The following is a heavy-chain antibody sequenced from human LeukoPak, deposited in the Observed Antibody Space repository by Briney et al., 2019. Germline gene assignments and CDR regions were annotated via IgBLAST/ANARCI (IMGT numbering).Heavy chain of an antibody. CDR1: GGSFSGYY. CDR2: INHSGST. V-gene: IGHV4-34*01. Sequence: SETLSLTCAVYGGSFSGYYWSWIRQPPGKGLEWIGEINHSGSTNYNPSLKSRVTISVDTSKNQFSLKLSSVTAADTAVYYCARGRYSSTLGGYFQHWGQGTLVTVSS. J-gene: IGHJ1*01. D-gene: IGHD6-13*01. CDR3: ARGRYSSTLGGYFQH.